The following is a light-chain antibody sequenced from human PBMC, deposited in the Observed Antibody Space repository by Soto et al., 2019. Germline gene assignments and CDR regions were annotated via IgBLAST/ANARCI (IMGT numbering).Light chain of an antibody. CDR2: DAS. J-gene: IGKJ5*01. Sequence: DIQMTQSPSSLSASVGDRVTITCQASQDISNYLNWYQQKPGKAPKLLIYDASNLETGVPSRFSGSGSGTDFTFTISSLQPEDIATYYCLQYDNRPPGGTFGHGTRLEI. CDR3: LQYDNRPPGGT. V-gene: IGKV1-33*01. CDR1: QDISNY.